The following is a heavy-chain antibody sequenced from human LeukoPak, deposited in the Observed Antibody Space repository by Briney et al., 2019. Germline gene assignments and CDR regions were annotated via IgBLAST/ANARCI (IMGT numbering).Heavy chain of an antibody. CDR2: IYYSGST. V-gene: IGHV4-59*11. CDR1: GGSISSHY. CDR3: ARLNYYYYYYMDV. J-gene: IGHJ6*03. D-gene: IGHD3-16*01. Sequence: SETLSLTCTVSGGSISSHYWSWIRQPPGKGLEWIGYIYYSGSTNYNPSLKSRVTMSVDTSKNQFSLKLSSVTAADTAVYYCARLNYYYYYYMDVWGKGTTVTVPS.